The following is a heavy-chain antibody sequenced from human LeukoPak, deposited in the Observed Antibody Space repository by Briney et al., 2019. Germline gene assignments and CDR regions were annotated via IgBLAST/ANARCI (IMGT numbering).Heavy chain of an antibody. J-gene: IGHJ4*02. CDR2: ISAYNGNT. CDR3: ARVGGLYCTNGVCYYGYFDY. Sequence: GASVKVSCKASGYTFTSYGISWVRQAPGQGLEWMGWISAYNGNTNYAQKLQGRVTMTTDTSTSTAYMELRSLRSDDTAVYYCARVGGLYCTNGVCYYGYFDYWGQGTLVTVSS. D-gene: IGHD2-8*01. CDR1: GYTFTSYG. V-gene: IGHV1-18*01.